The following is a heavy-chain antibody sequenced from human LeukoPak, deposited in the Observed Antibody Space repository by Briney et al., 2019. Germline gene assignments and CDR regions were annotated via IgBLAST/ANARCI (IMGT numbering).Heavy chain of an antibody. Sequence: GGSLRLSCAASGFTFSNSAMSWVRQAPGKGLEWVSVLTGIGGRTYYADSVKGRFTISRDSSQNTLYLQMNSLRAEDTAVYYCATVGSSGWYYFDYWGQGTLVTVSS. J-gene: IGHJ4*02. CDR3: ATVGSSGWYYFDY. D-gene: IGHD6-19*01. CDR2: LTGIGGRT. V-gene: IGHV3-23*01. CDR1: GFTFSNSA.